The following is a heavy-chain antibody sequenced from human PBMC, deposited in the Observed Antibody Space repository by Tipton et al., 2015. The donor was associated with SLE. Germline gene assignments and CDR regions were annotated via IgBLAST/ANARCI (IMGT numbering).Heavy chain of an antibody. D-gene: IGHD6-13*01. V-gene: IGHV3-23*01. CDR2: ISGRGNDK. J-gene: IGHJ2*01. CDR1: GFTFDDYA. CDR3: AKVVGSSWSWYFDL. Sequence: SLRLSCAASGFTFDDYAMHWVRQAPGKGLEWVSGISGRGNDKMYADSVKGRFTISRDNSKNTLYLQMNNVRDEDTAIYYCAKVVGSSWSWYFDLWGRGTLVTVAS.